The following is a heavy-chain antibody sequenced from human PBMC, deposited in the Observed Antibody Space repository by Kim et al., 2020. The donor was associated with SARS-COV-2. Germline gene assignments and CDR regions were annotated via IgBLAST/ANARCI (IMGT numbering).Heavy chain of an antibody. D-gene: IGHD2-2*01. CDR1: GFTFSSYA. J-gene: IGHJ6*03. CDR3: AKTGPKVPAAIHYYYYMDV. CDR2: ISGSGGST. Sequence: GGSLRLSCAASGFTFSSYAMSWVRQAPGKGLEWVSAISGSGGSTYYADSVKGRFTISRDNSKNTLYLQMNSLRAEDTAVYYCAKTGPKVPAAIHYYYYMDVWGKGTTVTVSS. V-gene: IGHV3-23*01.